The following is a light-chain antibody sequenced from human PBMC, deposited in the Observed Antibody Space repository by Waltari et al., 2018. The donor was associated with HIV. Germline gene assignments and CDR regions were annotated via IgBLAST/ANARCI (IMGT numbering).Light chain of an antibody. CDR2: WAS. V-gene: IGKV4-1*01. CDR1: QSVLYSSNNKNY. Sequence: DIVMTQAPDSLAVSLGGRASITCKSSQSVLYSSNNKNYLAWYQQKQGQPPNLLIYWASTRESGVPDRFSGSGSGTDFTLTISSLQAEDVAVYYCQQYYSTPLTFGGGTTVEIK. CDR3: QQYYSTPLT. J-gene: IGKJ4*01.